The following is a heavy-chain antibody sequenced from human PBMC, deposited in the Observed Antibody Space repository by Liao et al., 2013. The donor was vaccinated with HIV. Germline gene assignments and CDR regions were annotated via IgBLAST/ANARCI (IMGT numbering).Heavy chain of an antibody. D-gene: IGHD5-18*01. CDR2: IYYSGST. CDR1: GGSISSYY. V-gene: IGHV4-59*01. Sequence: QVQLQQSGPGLVKPSETLSLTCTVSGGSISSYYWSWIRQPAGKGLEWIGSIYYSGSTYYNPSLKSRVTKSVDTSKNQFSLKLSSVTAADTAVYYCAGYNYGYDAFDIWGQGTMVTVSS. CDR3: AGYNYGYDAFDI. J-gene: IGHJ3*02.